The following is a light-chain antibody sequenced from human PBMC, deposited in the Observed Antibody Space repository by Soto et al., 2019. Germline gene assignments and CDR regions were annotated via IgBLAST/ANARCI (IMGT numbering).Light chain of an antibody. CDR1: TSNIGTNY. CDR3: AAWDDSLSAWV. J-gene: IGLJ3*02. CDR2: SNN. V-gene: IGLV1-47*02. Sequence: QSVLTQPPSASGTPGQRVTISCSGSTSNIGTNYVYWYQQFPGMAPKLLIYSNNQRPSGVPDRFSGSKSGTSASLAISGLRSEDEADYYCAAWDDSLSAWVFGGGTQLTVL.